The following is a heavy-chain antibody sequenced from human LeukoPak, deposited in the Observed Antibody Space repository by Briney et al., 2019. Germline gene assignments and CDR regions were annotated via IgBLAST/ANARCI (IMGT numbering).Heavy chain of an antibody. V-gene: IGHV3-7*04. Sequence: GGSLRLPCSASGFIFRNYWMTGVRQAPGKGLEWGANIKQEGSEKHYVDSVKGRFIISRDNAKKSLYLQMSTLRAEDTAVYFCARDMIILQSWGQGTLVTVSS. D-gene: IGHD3-16*01. J-gene: IGHJ5*02. CDR2: IKQEGSEK. CDR3: ARDMIILQS. CDR1: GFIFRNYW.